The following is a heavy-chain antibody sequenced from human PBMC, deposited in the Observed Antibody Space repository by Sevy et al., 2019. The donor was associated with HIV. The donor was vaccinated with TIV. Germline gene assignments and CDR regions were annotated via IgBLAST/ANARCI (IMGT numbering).Heavy chain of an antibody. CDR3: TKDLMEATMGFDH. CDR1: GGTFSTYA. Sequence: ASVKVSCKASGGTFSTYAFNWVRQAPGQGLEWVGGIIPILGTTNYAQKFQGRVSIIADESTGTAYMTLSRLTSEDTAVYDCTKDLMEATMGFDHWGQGALVTVSS. J-gene: IGHJ4*02. CDR2: IIPILGTT. V-gene: IGHV1-69*13. D-gene: IGHD2-8*01.